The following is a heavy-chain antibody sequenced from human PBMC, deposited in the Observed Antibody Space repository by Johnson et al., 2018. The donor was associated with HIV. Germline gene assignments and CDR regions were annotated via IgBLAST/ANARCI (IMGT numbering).Heavy chain of an antibody. Sequence: VQLVESGGGLVKTGESLRLSCAASGFTFSNAWMSWVRQGPGKGLEWVGHITSKTDGGTIDYAAPVKGRFTISRDDSKNTLYLQMNSLRGEDTAVYYCAKAWAREYSSSLDAFDIWGQGTVVTVSS. J-gene: IGHJ3*02. D-gene: IGHD6-6*01. CDR3: AKAWAREYSSSLDAFDI. CDR1: GFTFSNAW. CDR2: ITSKTDGGTI. V-gene: IGHV3-15*01.